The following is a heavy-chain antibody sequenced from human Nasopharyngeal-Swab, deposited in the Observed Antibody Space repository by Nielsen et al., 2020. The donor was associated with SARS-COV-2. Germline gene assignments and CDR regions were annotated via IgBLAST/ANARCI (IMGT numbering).Heavy chain of an antibody. D-gene: IGHD3-10*01. J-gene: IGHJ1*01. CDR2: ISPNSGFT. CDR3: ARGLGAPSSVWH. Sequence: ASVKVSCKVFGHTLTEDSIQWVRQATGQGLEWMGWISPNSGFTGYAEKFEGRVTMTRNIATNTVYLELTSLGFEDTAVYYCARGLGAPSSVWHWGPGTQVTVSS. V-gene: IGHV1-8*01. CDR1: GHTLTEDS.